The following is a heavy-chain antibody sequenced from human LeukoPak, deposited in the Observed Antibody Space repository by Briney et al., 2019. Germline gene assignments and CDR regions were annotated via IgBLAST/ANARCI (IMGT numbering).Heavy chain of an antibody. CDR2: ISYDGSNK. J-gene: IGHJ4*02. CDR3: ARGYCSSTSFYRIFDY. V-gene: IGHV3-30*01. Sequence: PGGSLRLSCAASGFTFSSYAMHWVRQAPGKGLEWVAVISYDGSNKYYADSVEGRFTISRDNSKNTLYPQMNSLRAEDTPVYYCARGYCSSTSFYRIFDYWGQGTLVSVSS. D-gene: IGHD2-2*02. CDR1: GFTFSSYA.